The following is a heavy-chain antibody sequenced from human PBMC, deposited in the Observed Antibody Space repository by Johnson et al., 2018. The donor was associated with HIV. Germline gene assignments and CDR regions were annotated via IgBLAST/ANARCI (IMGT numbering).Heavy chain of an antibody. V-gene: IGHV3-9*01. CDR3: AREPGYSSGPDAFDL. CDR2: ISWNGGSI. J-gene: IGHJ3*01. Sequence: EVQLVESGGGLVQPGRSMRLSCAASGFTFDDYAMHWVRQAPGKGLEWVSGISWNGGSIGYADSVKGRFTISRDNAKSSLFLQMNSLRAEDTAVYYCAREPGYSSGPDAFDLWGQGTMVTVSS. CDR1: GFTFDDYA. D-gene: IGHD6-19*01.